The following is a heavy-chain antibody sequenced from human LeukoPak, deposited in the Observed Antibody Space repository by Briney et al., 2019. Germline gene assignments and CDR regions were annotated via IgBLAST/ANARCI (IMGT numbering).Heavy chain of an antibody. CDR3: ATNSGNYLDL. Sequence: SETLSLTCTVSGGSISSYYWSWIRQPPGKGLEWIGYTYYSGGTNYNPSLESRVTISVDTSKNQFSLKLSSVTAADTAVYYCATNSGNYLDLWGRGTLVTVSS. V-gene: IGHV4-59*01. CDR2: TYYSGGT. D-gene: IGHD1-26*01. J-gene: IGHJ2*01. CDR1: GGSISSYY.